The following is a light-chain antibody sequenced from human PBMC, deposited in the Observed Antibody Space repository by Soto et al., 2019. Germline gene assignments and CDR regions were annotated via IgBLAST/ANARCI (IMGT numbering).Light chain of an antibody. CDR3: QQYNNWPLT. CDR2: DAS. CDR1: QSVRSD. V-gene: IGKV3-15*01. J-gene: IGKJ4*01. Sequence: EIVLTQSPATLSVSPGDRATLSCRASQSVRSDLAWLQQKPGQAPRLLIYDASTWATGIPARFSGSVSGTEFTLTISSLQSEDFAIYYCQQYNNWPLTFGGGTKVEIK.